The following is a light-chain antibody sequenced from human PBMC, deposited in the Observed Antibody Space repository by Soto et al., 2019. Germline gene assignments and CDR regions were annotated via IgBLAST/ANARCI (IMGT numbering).Light chain of an antibody. CDR2: GAS. CDR3: QQYGTSPWT. Sequence: EIVLTQSPGTLSLSPWERATLSCRASQSVSSSFLGWYQQKPGQAPRLLIYGASSRATGIPDRFSGSGSGTDFTLTISRLESEDFAVYYCQQYGTSPWTFGQGTKWIS. CDR1: QSVSSSF. V-gene: IGKV3-20*01. J-gene: IGKJ1*01.